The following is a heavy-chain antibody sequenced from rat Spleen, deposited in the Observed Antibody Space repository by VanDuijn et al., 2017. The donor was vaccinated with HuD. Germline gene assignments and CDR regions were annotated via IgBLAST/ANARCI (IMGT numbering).Heavy chain of an antibody. CDR2: ISPSGGST. CDR3: ARHHYDGYYHGPVFGVMDA. V-gene: IGHV5-25*01. Sequence: EVQLVESGGGLVQPGRSMKLSCAASGFTFSDYYMAWVRQAPKKGLEWVASISPSGGSTYYPDSVKGRFTISRDNAKSTLYLQMDSLRSEDTASYYCARHHYDGYYHGPVFGVMDAWGQGASVTVSS. CDR1: GFTFSDYY. J-gene: IGHJ4*01. D-gene: IGHD1-12*03.